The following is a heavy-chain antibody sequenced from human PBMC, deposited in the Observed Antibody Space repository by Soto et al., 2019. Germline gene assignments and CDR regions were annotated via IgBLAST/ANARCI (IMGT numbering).Heavy chain of an antibody. J-gene: IGHJ4*02. CDR1: GFTFSSYA. V-gene: IGHV3-23*01. D-gene: IGHD6-19*01. CDR3: AKVRGQWLAPADY. Sequence: QTGGSLRLSCAASGFTFSSYAMSWVRQAPGKGLEWVSAISGSGGSTYYADSVKGRFTISRDNSKNTLYLQMNSLRAEDTAVYYCAKVRGQWLAPADYWGQGTLVTVSS. CDR2: ISGSGGST.